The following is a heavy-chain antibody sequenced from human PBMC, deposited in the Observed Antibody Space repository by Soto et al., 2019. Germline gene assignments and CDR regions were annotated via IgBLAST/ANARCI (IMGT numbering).Heavy chain of an antibody. CDR2: ISHSGRN. Sequence: QLQLQESGPGLVKPPETLSLTCTVSGGSISRGPYYWGWVRQPPGKGLEWIGTISHSGRNYYNPTLKGRGTISADTSKNQFSLMLTSVTAADTAVYFCARLGSSGWYQGSYFDYWGQGTLVTVSS. J-gene: IGHJ4*02. CDR3: ARLGSSGWYQGSYFDY. V-gene: IGHV4-39*01. D-gene: IGHD6-19*01. CDR1: GGSISRGPYY.